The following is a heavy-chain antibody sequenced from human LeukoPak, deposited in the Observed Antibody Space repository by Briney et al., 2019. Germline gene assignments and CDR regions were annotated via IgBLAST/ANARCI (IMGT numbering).Heavy chain of an antibody. D-gene: IGHD3-16*02. CDR2: IYNNEYT. CDR1: SGSMNSYY. CDR3: ARRVSSYGAFDI. Sequence: PSETLSLTCTVASGSMNSYYWNWVRQSPGKGLEWIGRIYNNEYTEYNPSLKSRVSISVDTSKSQFSLNLNSVTAADTAVYYCARRVSSYGAFDIWGLGTMVTVSS. J-gene: IGHJ3*02. V-gene: IGHV4-4*09.